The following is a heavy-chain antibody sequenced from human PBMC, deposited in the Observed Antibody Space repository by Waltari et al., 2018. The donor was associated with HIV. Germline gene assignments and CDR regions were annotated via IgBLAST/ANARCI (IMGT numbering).Heavy chain of an antibody. J-gene: IGHJ2*01. Sequence: EVQLVETGGDLNQPGGSLRLSCAASGFTVSPNYMGWVRQAPGKGLEWVSFLYSGGTSYYADSVKGRFTISRDSSENTVDLQMNSLRAEDTAVYYCTRGPPSGYWYFDLWGRGTLVTVSS. CDR2: LYSGGTS. V-gene: IGHV3-53*02. CDR3: TRGPPSGYWYFDL. CDR1: GFTVSPNY. D-gene: IGHD3-10*01.